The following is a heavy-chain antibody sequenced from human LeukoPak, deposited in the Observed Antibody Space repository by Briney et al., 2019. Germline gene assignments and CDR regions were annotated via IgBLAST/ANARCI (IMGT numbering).Heavy chain of an antibody. V-gene: IGHV4-34*01. CDR1: GGSFSGYY. J-gene: IGHJ5*02. Sequence: PSETLSLTCAVYGGSFSGYYWSWIRQPPGKGLEWIGEINHSGSANYNPSLKSRVTISVDTSKNQFSLKLSSVTAADTAVYYCARVSAVDIVATTRNWFDPWGQGTLVTVSS. D-gene: IGHD5-12*01. CDR3: ARVSAVDIVATTRNWFDP. CDR2: INHSGSA.